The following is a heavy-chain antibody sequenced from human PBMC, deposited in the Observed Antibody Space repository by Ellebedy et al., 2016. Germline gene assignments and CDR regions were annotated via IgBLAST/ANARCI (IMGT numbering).Heavy chain of an antibody. J-gene: IGHJ6*02. CDR2: IYHGGST. CDR1: GYSISSGYY. CDR3: ARAVYGSESKSYYGMDV. V-gene: IGHV4-38-2*02. Sequence: SETLSLXCTVSGYSISSGYYWGWIRQPPGKGLEWIGSIYHGGSTHYNSSLKSRVTISVDTSKNQFSLKLSSVTAADTAVYYCARAVYGSESKSYYGMDVWGQGTTVTVSS. D-gene: IGHD3-10*01.